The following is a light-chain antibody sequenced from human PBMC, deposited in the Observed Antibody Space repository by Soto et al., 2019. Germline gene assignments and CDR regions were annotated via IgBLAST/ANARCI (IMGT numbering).Light chain of an antibody. V-gene: IGLV1-51*02. CDR1: SSNIGNNY. J-gene: IGLJ2*01. CDR3: GTWDSSLSAVV. CDR2: ENN. Sequence: QSVLTQPPSVSAAPGQTVTISCSGSSSNIGNNYVSWYQQLPGTAPKLLIYENNKRPSGSPGLSSGTKSGTSAPLGIAGLQAGEEADYYCGTWDSSLSAVVFGGGTKVTVL.